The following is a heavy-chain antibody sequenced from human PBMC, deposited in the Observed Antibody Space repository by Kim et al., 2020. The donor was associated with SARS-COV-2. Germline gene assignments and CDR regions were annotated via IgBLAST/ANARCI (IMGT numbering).Heavy chain of an antibody. CDR2: IDCGDGYT. V-gene: IGHV1-3*01. D-gene: IGHD2-15*01. CDR3: LGGYYFDS. CDR1: GYTFTRDS. J-gene: IGHJ4*02. Sequence: ASVKVSCKTSGYTFTRDSIHWVRQAPGQGLEWMGAIDCGDGYTKYSEKFQGRVTFTRDTSASTAYMELSGLRSEDSAVFYCLGGYYFDSWGQGTPVTASS.